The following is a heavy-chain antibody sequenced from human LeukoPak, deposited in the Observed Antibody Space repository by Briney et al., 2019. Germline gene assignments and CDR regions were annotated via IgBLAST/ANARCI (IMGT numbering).Heavy chain of an antibody. CDR2: INHSGST. J-gene: IGHJ4*02. CDR3: ARGPHYDYVWGSYRHLLLYYFDY. V-gene: IGHV4-34*01. Sequence: KPSETLSLTCAVYGGSFSGYYWSWIRQPPGKGLEWIGEINHSGSTNYNPSLKSRVTISVDTSKNQFSLKLSSVTAADTAVYYCARGPHYDYVWGSYRHLLLYYFDYWGQGTLVTVSS. D-gene: IGHD3-16*02. CDR1: GGSFSGYY.